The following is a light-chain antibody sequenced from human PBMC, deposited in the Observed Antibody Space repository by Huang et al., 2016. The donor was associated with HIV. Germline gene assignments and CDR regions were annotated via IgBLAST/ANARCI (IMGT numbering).Light chain of an antibody. Sequence: IRMTQSPSSLSASTGDRVNIPCRASQDINNFLAWYQQKPGKAPNLLSYAASSLETGVPSRFSGNGSGTEFNLSISCLQSEDFATYYCQQYYSYRTFGQGTQVEIK. J-gene: IGKJ1*01. V-gene: IGKV1-8*01. CDR1: QDINNF. CDR2: AAS. CDR3: QQYYSYRT.